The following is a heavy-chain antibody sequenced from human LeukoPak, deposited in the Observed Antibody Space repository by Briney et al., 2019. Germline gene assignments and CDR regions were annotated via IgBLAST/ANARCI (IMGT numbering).Heavy chain of an antibody. CDR1: GFTFSNYW. CDR2: IKQDESEK. V-gene: IGHV3-7*01. D-gene: IGHD5-12*01. CDR3: ARDPSGSDFDY. J-gene: IGHJ4*02. Sequence: GGSLRLSCAASGFTFSNYWMSWVRQAPGKGLEWVANIKQDESEKFYVDSVKGRFTISRDNAKNSLYLQMNSLRAEDTAVYYCARDPSGSDFDYWGQGTLVTVS.